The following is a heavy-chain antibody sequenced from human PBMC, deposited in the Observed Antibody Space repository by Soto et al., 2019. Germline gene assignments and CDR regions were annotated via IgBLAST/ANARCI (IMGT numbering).Heavy chain of an antibody. D-gene: IGHD1-26*01. CDR2: ISYDGSNK. V-gene: IGHV3-30-3*01. J-gene: IGHJ4*02. CDR1: GFTFSSYA. CDR3: ARDPRYRRVLYYFDS. Sequence: PGGSLRLSCAASGFTFSSYAMHWVRQAPGKGLERVAVISYDGSNKYYADSVKGRFTISRDNSKNTLYLQMNSLRAEDTAVYYCARDPRYRRVLYYFDSWGQGTLVTVSS.